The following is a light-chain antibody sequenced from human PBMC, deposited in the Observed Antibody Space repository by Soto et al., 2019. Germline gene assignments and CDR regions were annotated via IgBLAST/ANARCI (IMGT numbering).Light chain of an antibody. CDR1: QSIKNY. CDR2: DAS. Sequence: EVCITQSSAYHYESTGEEITLSCRASQSIKNYLAWYQHKPGQAPRLLFYDASIRATGIPARFSAGGSRTEFTLVISNLQSEDAAVYYCQEYNAGPPGTFGQETKVDIK. J-gene: IGKJ1*01. V-gene: IGKV3D-15*03. CDR3: QEYNAGPPGT.